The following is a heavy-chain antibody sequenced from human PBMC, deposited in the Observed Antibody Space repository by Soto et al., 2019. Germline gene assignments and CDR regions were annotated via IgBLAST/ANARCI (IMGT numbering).Heavy chain of an antibody. J-gene: IGHJ6*02. CDR2: IYSGGST. CDR1: GFTVSSNY. CDR3: ARDFGYSKYGMDV. D-gene: IGHD2-15*01. Sequence: PGGSLRLSCAASGFTVSSNYMSWVRQAPGKGPEWVSVIYSGGSTYYADSVKGRFTISRDNSKNTLYLQMNSLRAEDTAVYYCARDFGYSKYGMDVWGQGTTVTVSS. V-gene: IGHV3-53*01.